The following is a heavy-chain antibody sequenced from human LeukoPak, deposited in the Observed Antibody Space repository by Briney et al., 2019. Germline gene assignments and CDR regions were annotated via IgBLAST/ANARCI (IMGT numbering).Heavy chain of an antibody. J-gene: IGHJ4*02. CDR2: ISSSGSTI. D-gene: IGHD6-13*01. CDR3: ARESKAGTEFDY. Sequence: PGGSLRLSCAASGFTLSDYYMSWIRQAPGKGLEWVSYISSSGSTIYYADSVKGRFTISRDNAKNSLYLQMNSLGAEDTAVYYCARESKAGTEFDYWGQGTLVTVSS. V-gene: IGHV3-11*01. CDR1: GFTLSDYY.